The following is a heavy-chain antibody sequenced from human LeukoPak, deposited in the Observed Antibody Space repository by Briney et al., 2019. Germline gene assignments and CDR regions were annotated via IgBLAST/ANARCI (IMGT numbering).Heavy chain of an antibody. CDR3: ARDTAAAVNWFDP. D-gene: IGHD6-13*01. Sequence: ASVKVSCKASGYTSTSYYMHWVRQAPGQGLEWMGIINPSGGSTSYAQKFQGRVTMTRDMSTSTVYMELSSLRSEDTAVYYCARDTAAAVNWFDPWGQGTLVTVCS. V-gene: IGHV1-46*01. J-gene: IGHJ5*02. CDR2: INPSGGST. CDR1: GYTSTSYY.